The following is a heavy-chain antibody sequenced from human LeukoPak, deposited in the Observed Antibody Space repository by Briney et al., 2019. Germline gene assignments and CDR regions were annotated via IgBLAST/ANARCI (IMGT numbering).Heavy chain of an antibody. Sequence: SETLSLTCTVSGGSISNGGYYWSWIRQPPGKGLEWIGYIYHSGSTYYNPSLKSRVTISVDTSKNQFSLKLSSVTAADTAVYYCARDLSNRGRDYYYYMDVWGKGTTVTVSS. CDR3: ARDLSNRGRDYYYYMDV. CDR1: GGSISNGGYY. V-gene: IGHV4-30-2*01. D-gene: IGHD7-27*01. J-gene: IGHJ6*03. CDR2: IYHSGST.